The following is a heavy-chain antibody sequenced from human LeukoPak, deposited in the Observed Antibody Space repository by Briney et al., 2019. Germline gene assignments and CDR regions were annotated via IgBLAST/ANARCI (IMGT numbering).Heavy chain of an antibody. Sequence: GGSLRLSCVASGFTFSNYWMDWVRQVPEKGLEWVASINEGGSESHYVDSVKGRFTISRDDGKNSCYLQMNSLRVEDTAVYYCTRVTLSGVAYWGQGTLVTVSS. CDR3: TRVTLSGVAY. D-gene: IGHD3-10*02. J-gene: IGHJ4*02. CDR2: INEGGSES. CDR1: GFTFSNYW. V-gene: IGHV3-7*01.